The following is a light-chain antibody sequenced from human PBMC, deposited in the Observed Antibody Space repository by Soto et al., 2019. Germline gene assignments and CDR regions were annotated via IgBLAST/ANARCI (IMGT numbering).Light chain of an antibody. CDR3: QQRSNWPLIT. CDR2: GAS. CDR1: QSVSNY. J-gene: IGKJ5*01. Sequence: EIVMTQSPATLSLSPGERATLSCRASQSVSNYLAWYQQKPGQAPRLLIYGASTRATGIPARFSGSGSGTDFTLTISSLEPEDFAVYYCQQRSNWPLITFGQGTRLEIK. V-gene: IGKV3-11*01.